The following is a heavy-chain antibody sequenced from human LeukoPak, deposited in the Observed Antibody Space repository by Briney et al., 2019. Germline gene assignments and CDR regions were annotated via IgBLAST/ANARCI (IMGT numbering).Heavy chain of an antibody. V-gene: IGHV4-34*01. Sequence: PSETLSLTCAVYGGSFSGYYWSWIRQPPGKGLEWIGEINHSGSTNYNPSLKSRVTISVDTPKNQFSLKLSSVTAADTAVYYCARVRVFGVVRTYYFDYWGQGTLVTVSS. D-gene: IGHD3-3*01. CDR1: GGSFSGYY. J-gene: IGHJ4*02. CDR3: ARVRVFGVVRTYYFDY. CDR2: INHSGST.